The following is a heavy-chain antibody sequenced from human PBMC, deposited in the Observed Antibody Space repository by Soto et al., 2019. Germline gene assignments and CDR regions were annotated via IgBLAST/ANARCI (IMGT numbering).Heavy chain of an antibody. J-gene: IGHJ6*02. V-gene: IGHV3-74*01. CDR1: GFTFSSYW. Sequence: GGSLRLSCAASGFTFSSYWMHWVRQAPGKGLVWVSRINSDGSSTSYADSVKGRFTISRDNAKNTLYLQMNSLRAEDTAVYYCARVRYYGSGSRYYYYGMDVWGQGTTVTVSS. CDR3: ARVRYYGSGSRYYYYGMDV. CDR2: INSDGSST. D-gene: IGHD3-10*01.